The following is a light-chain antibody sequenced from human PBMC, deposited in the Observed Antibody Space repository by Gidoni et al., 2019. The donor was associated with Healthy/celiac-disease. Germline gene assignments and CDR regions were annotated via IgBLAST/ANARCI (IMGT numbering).Light chain of an antibody. CDR2: QYC. CDR1: KLGNKY. J-gene: IGLJ2*01. V-gene: IGLV3-1*01. Sequence: SYELTQPPSVSVPPGQTASITSSGDKLGNKYAGWYQQKPGQSPVLVIYQYCKRTSGIPERFSRSTSGHTAPLTISATPAMDEADYLCPAWARRTSEVFGGGTKLTVL. CDR3: PAWARRTSEV.